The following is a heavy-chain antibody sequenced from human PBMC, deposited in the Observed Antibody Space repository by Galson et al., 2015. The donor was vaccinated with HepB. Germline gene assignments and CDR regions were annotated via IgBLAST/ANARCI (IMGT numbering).Heavy chain of an antibody. CDR2: FDPEDGET. D-gene: IGHD3-22*01. CDR3: ATGLYDSSGYHSLHYFDY. Sequence: SVKVSCKVSGYTLTELSMHWVRQAPGKGLEWMGGFDPEDGETIYAQKFQGRVTMTEDTSTDTAYMELSSLRSEDTAVYYCATGLYDSSGYHSLHYFDYWGQGTLVTVSS. V-gene: IGHV1-24*01. J-gene: IGHJ4*02. CDR1: GYTLTELS.